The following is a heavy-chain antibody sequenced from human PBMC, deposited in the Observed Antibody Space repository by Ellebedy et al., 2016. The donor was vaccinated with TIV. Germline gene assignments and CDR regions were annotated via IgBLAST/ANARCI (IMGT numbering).Heavy chain of an antibody. CDR2: IKSRTDGGTI. V-gene: IGHV3-15*07. D-gene: IGHD1-26*01. CDR3: TLQRGSGNCYY. CDR1: GFTFNNAW. Sequence: GESLKISXAASGFTFNNAWMNWVRQAPGKGLEWVGRIKSRTDGGTIDYVAPVKGRFSISRDDSKNTLYLQMNSLETEDTAVYYCTLQRGSGNCYYWGQGTLVTVSS. J-gene: IGHJ4*02.